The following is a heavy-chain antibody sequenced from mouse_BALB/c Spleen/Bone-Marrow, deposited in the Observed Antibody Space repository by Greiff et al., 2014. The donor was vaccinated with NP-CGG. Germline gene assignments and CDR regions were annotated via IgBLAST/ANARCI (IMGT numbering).Heavy chain of an antibody. Sequence: VHLVESGPELVKPGASVKISCKASGYAFSSSWMNWVKQRPGQGLEWIGRIYPGDGDTKYNGKFKGKATLTADKSSSTAYVQLSSLTSVDSAVYFCARSDGYRDMDYWGQGTSVTVSS. J-gene: IGHJ4*01. CDR3: ARSDGYRDMDY. V-gene: IGHV1-82*01. CDR1: GYAFSSSW. CDR2: IYPGDGDT. D-gene: IGHD2-3*01.